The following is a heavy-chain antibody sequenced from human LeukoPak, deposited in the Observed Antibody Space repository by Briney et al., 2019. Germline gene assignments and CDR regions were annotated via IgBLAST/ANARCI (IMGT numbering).Heavy chain of an antibody. D-gene: IGHD5-18*01. CDR2: INPSGGST. J-gene: IGHJ4*02. Sequence: ASVKVSCKASGYTFTSYYMHWVRQAPGRGLEWMGIINPSGGSTSYAQKFQGRVTMTRDTSTSTVYMELSSLRSEDTAVYYCASGDSRGYSYGYEGGPLDYWGQGTLVTVSS. CDR3: ASGDSRGYSYGYEGGPLDY. V-gene: IGHV1-46*01. CDR1: GYTFTSYY.